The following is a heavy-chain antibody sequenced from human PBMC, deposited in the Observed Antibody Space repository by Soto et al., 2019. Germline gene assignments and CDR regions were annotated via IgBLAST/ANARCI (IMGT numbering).Heavy chain of an antibody. J-gene: IGHJ6*02. V-gene: IGHV5-10-1*01. D-gene: IGHD2-15*01. CDR1: GYSFTSYW. CDR2: IDPSDSYT. CDR3: ARSCSGGSCYPYYYYGMDV. Sequence: GESLKISCEGSGYSFTSYWIAWVRQMPGKGLEWMGRIDPSDSYTNYSPSFQGHVTISADKSISTAYLQWSSLKASDTAMYYCARSCSGGSCYPYYYYGMDVWGQGTTVTVSS.